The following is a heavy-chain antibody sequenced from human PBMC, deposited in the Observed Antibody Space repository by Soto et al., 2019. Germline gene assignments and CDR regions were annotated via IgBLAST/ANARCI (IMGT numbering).Heavy chain of an antibody. J-gene: IGHJ6*03. V-gene: IGHV1-18*01. Sequence: ASVKVSCKASGYTFTSYGISWVRQAPGQGLEWMGWISAYNGNTNYAQKLQGRVTMTTDTSTSTAYMELRSLRSDDTAVYYCARAGRGIAAAEFVLHYYYYMDVWGKGTTVTVSS. CDR1: GYTFTSYG. CDR3: ARAGRGIAAAEFVLHYYYYMDV. CDR2: ISAYNGNT. D-gene: IGHD6-13*01.